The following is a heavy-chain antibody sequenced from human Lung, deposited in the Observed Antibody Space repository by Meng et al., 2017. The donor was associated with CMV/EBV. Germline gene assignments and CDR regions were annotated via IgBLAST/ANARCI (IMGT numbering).Heavy chain of an antibody. V-gene: IGHV3-48*03. CDR2: IGDSGRTL. CDR3: ARDPGWDYSNQPTHYYGMDV. CDR1: GFTLSSYE. D-gene: IGHD4-11*01. Sequence: GGSXRLSCAASGFTLSSYEMNWVRQAPGKGLEWIAYIGDSGRTLYYADSVKGRFTISSDNAENSLYLQMKSLRVEDTALYYCARDPGWDYSNQPTHYYGMDVWXQGTTVTVSS. J-gene: IGHJ6*02.